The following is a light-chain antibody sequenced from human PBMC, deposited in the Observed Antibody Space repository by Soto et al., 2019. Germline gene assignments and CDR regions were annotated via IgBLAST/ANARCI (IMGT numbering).Light chain of an antibody. CDR1: RSVSMY. V-gene: IGKV3-11*01. Sequence: ESLLTQSPATLSLSPGEIATLSCRASRSVSMYLAWYQQKPGQAPRLLIYDASSRAPGVPARFSGSGFGTDFTLTISGLDPDDFAVYYCQSRTPWLTFGGGTKVEIK. CDR2: DAS. J-gene: IGKJ4*01. CDR3: QSRTPWLT.